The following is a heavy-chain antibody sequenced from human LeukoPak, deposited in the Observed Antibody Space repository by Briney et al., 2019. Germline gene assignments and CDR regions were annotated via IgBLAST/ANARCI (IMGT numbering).Heavy chain of an antibody. D-gene: IGHD6-13*01. CDR2: ISAYNGNT. V-gene: IGHV1-18*01. CDR1: GYTFTSYG. J-gene: IGHJ4*02. CDR3: ARSNLAAAGTGLVDY. Sequence: ASVKASCKASGYTFTSYGISWVRQAPGQGLEWMGWISAYNGNTNYAQKLQGRVTMTTDTSTSTAYMELRSLRSDDTAVYYCARSNLAAAGTGLVDYWGQGTLVTVSS.